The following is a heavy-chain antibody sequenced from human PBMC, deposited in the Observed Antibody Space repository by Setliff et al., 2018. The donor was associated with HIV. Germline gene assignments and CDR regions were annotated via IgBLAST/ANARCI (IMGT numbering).Heavy chain of an antibody. J-gene: IGHJ3*02. CDR1: GGTSNRYA. Sequence: ASVKVSCKASGGTSNRYAINWVRQAPGQGLEWMGQFIPVLDITNYAQKFQGRVTITADASSSTMYMELSGLRSGDTAVYYCAGPRGDEAFDIWGQGTMVTVSS. CDR2: FIPVLDIT. D-gene: IGHD3-10*01. V-gene: IGHV1-69*10. CDR3: AGPRGDEAFDI.